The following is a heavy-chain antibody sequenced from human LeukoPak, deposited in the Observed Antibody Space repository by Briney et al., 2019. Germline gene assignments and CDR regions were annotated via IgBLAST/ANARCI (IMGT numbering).Heavy chain of an antibody. D-gene: IGHD3-10*01. CDR2: IFDSGNT. V-gene: IGHV4-34*12. Sequence: SETLSLTCAVYGESFSGFSWSWIRQPPGKGLEWIGEIFDSGNTNSNPSLKSRVTISADTSKNQFSLNLSSVTAADTAVYYCAKMKRFGDPTMTGLFDYWGQGTLVTVSS. CDR1: GESFSGFS. J-gene: IGHJ4*02. CDR3: AKMKRFGDPTMTGLFDY.